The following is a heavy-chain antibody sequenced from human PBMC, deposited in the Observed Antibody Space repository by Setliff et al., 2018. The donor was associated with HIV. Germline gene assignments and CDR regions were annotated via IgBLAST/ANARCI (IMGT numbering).Heavy chain of an antibody. CDR1: GYNFANYW. V-gene: IGHV5-51*01. D-gene: IGHD2-2*01. J-gene: IGHJ6*03. Sequence: GESLKISCKGSGYNFANYWIAWVRQVPGKGLEWMGIIYPTDSDTRYSPSFQGQVTISADTSISTAYLQWSSLKASDTAVYYCSRASDPSHRMPPTDYYYYMDVWGKGTKVTVSS. CDR2: IYPTDSDT. CDR3: SRASDPSHRMPPTDYYYYMDV.